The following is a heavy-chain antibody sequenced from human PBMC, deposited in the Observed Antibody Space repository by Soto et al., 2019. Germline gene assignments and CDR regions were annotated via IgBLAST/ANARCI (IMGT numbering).Heavy chain of an antibody. V-gene: IGHV1-8*01. CDR3: ARVHSDPYDSSGHDDFDI. CDR1: GHTFTSYD. D-gene: IGHD3-22*01. Sequence: ASVKVSCKASGHTFTSYDINWVRQATGQGLEWMGWMNPNSGNTGYAQKFQGRVTMTRNTSISTAYMELSSLRSEDTAVYYCARVHSDPYDSSGHDDFDIWGQGTMVTVSS. J-gene: IGHJ3*02. CDR2: MNPNSGNT.